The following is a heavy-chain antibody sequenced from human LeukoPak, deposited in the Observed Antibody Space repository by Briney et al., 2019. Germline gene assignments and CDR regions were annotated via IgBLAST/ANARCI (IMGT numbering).Heavy chain of an antibody. D-gene: IGHD1-26*01. Sequence: ASVKVSYKASGYAFTSFDINWVRQATGQGLEWMGWMNSNSGNTGYAQKFQGRVTMTRNTSISTAYMELSSLSSNDTAVYYCARRVGASPFDYWGQGALVTVSS. CDR3: ARRVGASPFDY. J-gene: IGHJ4*02. CDR1: GYAFTSFD. V-gene: IGHV1-8*01. CDR2: MNSNSGNT.